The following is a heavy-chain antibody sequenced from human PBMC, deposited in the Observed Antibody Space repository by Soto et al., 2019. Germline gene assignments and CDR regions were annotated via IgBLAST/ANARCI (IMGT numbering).Heavy chain of an antibody. CDR3: ARGAASYYYDSSGYYYGY. Sequence: SETLSLTCAVYGGSFSGYYWSWIRQPPGKGLEWIGEINHSGSTNYNPSLKSRVTISVDTSKNQFSLKLSSVTAADTAVYYCARGAASYYYDSSGYYYGYWGQGTLVTVLL. J-gene: IGHJ4*02. V-gene: IGHV4-34*01. D-gene: IGHD3-22*01. CDR1: GGSFSGYY. CDR2: INHSGST.